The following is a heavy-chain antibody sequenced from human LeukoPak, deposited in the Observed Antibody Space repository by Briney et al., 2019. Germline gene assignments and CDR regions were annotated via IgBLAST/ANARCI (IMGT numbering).Heavy chain of an antibody. CDR3: ARDRALSPNYDSSGYYYYYYGMDV. CDR2: ILYDGSNK. Sequence: GSLRLSCTAPGFPFNNFRIHWVRQAPGQGLEWVAVILYDGSNKYYADSVKGRFTISRDNSKNTLYLQMNSLRAEDTAVYYCARDRALSPNYDSSGYYYYYYGMDVWGQGTTVTVSS. V-gene: IGHV3-33*08. CDR1: GFPFNNFR. D-gene: IGHD3-22*01. J-gene: IGHJ6*02.